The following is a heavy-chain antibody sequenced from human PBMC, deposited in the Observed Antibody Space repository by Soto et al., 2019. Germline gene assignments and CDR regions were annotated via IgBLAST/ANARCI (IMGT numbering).Heavy chain of an antibody. CDR1: GFSFTSYW. J-gene: IGHJ4*02. D-gene: IGHD4-17*01. CDR3: ARHRATVTPYLDY. V-gene: IGHV5-10-1*01. Sequence: PGESLKISCKGSGFSFTSYWISWVRQMPGKGLEWMGRIDPSDSYTNYSPSFQGHVTMSADRSISTAYLQWSSPKASDSAMYYCARHRATVTPYLDYWCQGTLLTISS. CDR2: IDPSDSYT.